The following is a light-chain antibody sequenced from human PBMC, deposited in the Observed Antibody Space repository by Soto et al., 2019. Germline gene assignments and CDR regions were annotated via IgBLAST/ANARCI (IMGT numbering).Light chain of an antibody. V-gene: IGKV3-20*01. Sequence: EIVLTQSPGTLSLSPGERATLSCRASQSVSSNYLAWYQQKPGQAPRLLIYGASSRATGIPDRFSGSGSGTDFTLNISRLEPEDFAVYYCQKYGSSPYTFGQGTKLEIK. CDR2: GAS. CDR3: QKYGSSPYT. J-gene: IGKJ2*01. CDR1: QSVSSNY.